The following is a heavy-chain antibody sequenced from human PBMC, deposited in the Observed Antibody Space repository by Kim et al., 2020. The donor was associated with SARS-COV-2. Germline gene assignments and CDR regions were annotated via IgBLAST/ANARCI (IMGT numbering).Heavy chain of an antibody. D-gene: IGHD7-27*01. V-gene: IGHV3-23*01. Sequence: GGSLRLSCAASGFTFSSYAMSWVRQAPGKGLEWVSAISGSGGSTYYADSVKGRFTISRDNSKNTLYLQMNSLRAEDTAVYYCAKDLGTAYRGRREEYYYYYGMDVWGQGTTVTVSS. CDR3: AKDLGTAYRGRREEYYYYYGMDV. CDR2: ISGSGGST. CDR1: GFTFSSYA. J-gene: IGHJ6*02.